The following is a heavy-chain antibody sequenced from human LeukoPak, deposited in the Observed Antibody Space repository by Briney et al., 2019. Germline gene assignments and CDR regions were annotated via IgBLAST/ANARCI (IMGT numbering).Heavy chain of an antibody. CDR1: GYTFTGYY. CDR3: ARVRRWELLSLDY. CDR2: INPNSGGT. J-gene: IGHJ4*02. V-gene: IGHV1-2*02. Sequence: GASVKVSCKASGYTFTGYYMHWVRQAPGQGLEWMGWINPNSGGTNYAQKFQGRVTMTRDTSISTPYMELSRLRSDDTAVYYCARVRRWELLSLDYWGQGTLVTVSS. D-gene: IGHD1-26*01.